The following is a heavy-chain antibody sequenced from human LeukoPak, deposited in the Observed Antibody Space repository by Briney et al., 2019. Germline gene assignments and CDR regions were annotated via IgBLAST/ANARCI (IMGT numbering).Heavy chain of an antibody. Sequence: GGSLRLSCAASGFTFNTYVMSWVRQDPGKGLEWVSGISGSGDTTYYADSVKGRFTISRDNSKNTLYLQMNSLRVEDTAIYYCAKGPPLNWFDPWGQGTLVTVSS. CDR1: GFTFNTYV. CDR2: ISGSGDTT. J-gene: IGHJ5*02. V-gene: IGHV3-23*01. CDR3: AKGPPLNWFDP. D-gene: IGHD4/OR15-4a*01.